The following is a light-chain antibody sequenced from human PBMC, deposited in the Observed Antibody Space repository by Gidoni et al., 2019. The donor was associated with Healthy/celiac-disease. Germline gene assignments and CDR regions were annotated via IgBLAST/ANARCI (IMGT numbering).Light chain of an antibody. J-gene: IGKJ1*01. CDR1: QSVLYRSNNKNY. V-gene: IGKV4-1*01. CDR3: QQYYSTPQT. Sequence: IVMTQSPSSLSVSLGERATINCKSSQSVLYRSNNKNYLAWYQQKPGQPPKLLIYWASTRESGVPDRFSGSGSGTDFTLTISSLQAEDVAVYYCQQYYSTPQTFGQGTKVEIK. CDR2: WAS.